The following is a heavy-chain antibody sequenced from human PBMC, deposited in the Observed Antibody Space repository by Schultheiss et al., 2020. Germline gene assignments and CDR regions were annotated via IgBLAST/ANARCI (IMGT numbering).Heavy chain of an antibody. D-gene: IGHD3-3*01. V-gene: IGHV3-74*01. CDR2: IDSDGSST. Sequence: GGSLRLSCAASGFTFDDYAMHWVRQAPGKGLEWVSRIDSDGSSTSYADSVKGRFTISRDNAKNTLYLQMNSLRAEDTAVYYCAKVVERYYDFWSGYLTGNDYWGQGTLVNVSS. J-gene: IGHJ4*02. CDR3: AKVVERYYDFWSGYLTGNDY. CDR1: GFTFDDYA.